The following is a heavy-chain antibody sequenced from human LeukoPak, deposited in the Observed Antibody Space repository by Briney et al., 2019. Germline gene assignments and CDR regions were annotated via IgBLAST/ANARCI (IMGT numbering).Heavy chain of an antibody. CDR3: AREGFGELPPYYFDY. D-gene: IGHD3-10*01. CDR2: IYYSGST. J-gene: IGHJ4*02. Sequence: PSETLSLTCTVSGGSISSSSYYWGWIRQPPGKGLEWIGSIYYSGSTYYNPSLKSRVTISVDTSKNQFSLKLSSVTAADTAVYYCAREGFGELPPYYFDYWGQGTLVTVSS. CDR1: GGSISSSSYY. V-gene: IGHV4-39*07.